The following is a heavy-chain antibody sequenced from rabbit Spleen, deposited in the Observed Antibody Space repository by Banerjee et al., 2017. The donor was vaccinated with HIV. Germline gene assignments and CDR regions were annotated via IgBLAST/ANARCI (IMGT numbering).Heavy chain of an antibody. CDR2: IYPDSSGST. CDR1: GFSFSSSYY. CDR3: ARDLAGAIGWNFNL. J-gene: IGHJ4*01. V-gene: IGHV1S45*01. D-gene: IGHD4-1*01. Sequence: QEQLVESGGGLVKPEGSLTLTCTASGFSFSSSYYMCWVRQAPGKGLECIACIYPDSSGSTYYASWAKGRFTISKASSTTVTLQMTSLTAADTASYFCARDLAGAIGWNFNLWGPGTLVTVS.